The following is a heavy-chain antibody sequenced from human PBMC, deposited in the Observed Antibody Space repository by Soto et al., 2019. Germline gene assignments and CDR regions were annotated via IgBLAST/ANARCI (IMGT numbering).Heavy chain of an antibody. CDR3: ARDSLRSGSSN. D-gene: IGHD3-10*01. Sequence: PQSLTFTVSGGSISSGGYYWSWIRQHPGKGLEWIGYIYYSGSTYYNPSLKSRVTISVDTSKNQFSLKLSSVTAADTAVYYFARDSLRSGSSNSGKGTMGTVSS. V-gene: IGHV4-31*03. CDR2: IYYSGST. J-gene: IGHJ4*02. CDR1: GGSISSGGYY.